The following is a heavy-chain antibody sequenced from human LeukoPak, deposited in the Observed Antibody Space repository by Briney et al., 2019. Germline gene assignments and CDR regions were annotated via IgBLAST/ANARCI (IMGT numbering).Heavy chain of an antibody. CDR1: GFTFSGYC. Sequence: PGGSLRLSCAASGFTFSGYCMHWVRQAPGKGLVWISYINGDGSTTNHADFAEGRFTISRDNAKNTLYLQMNSLRVENTAVYYCVRGGLMGATDYWGQGTLVTVSS. D-gene: IGHD1-26*01. V-gene: IGHV3-74*01. CDR3: VRGGLMGATDY. CDR2: INGDGSTT. J-gene: IGHJ4*02.